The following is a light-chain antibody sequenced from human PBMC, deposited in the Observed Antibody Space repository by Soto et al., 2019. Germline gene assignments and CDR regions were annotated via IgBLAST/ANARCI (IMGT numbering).Light chain of an antibody. CDR2: SAS. V-gene: IGKV1-39*01. J-gene: IGKJ2*01. Sequence: DIKMYISLSSLSASVGDRITITCRPSQTISNYLHWYQQKPGKAPKLLISSASTLHSGVPARFSGNASATEFTLTISSLQPDDCTTYYCQLSYFIPFTFGQG. CDR3: QLSYFIPFT. CDR1: QTISNY.